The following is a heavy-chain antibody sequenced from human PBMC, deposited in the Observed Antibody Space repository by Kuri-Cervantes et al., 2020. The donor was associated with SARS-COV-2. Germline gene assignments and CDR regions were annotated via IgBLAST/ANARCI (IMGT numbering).Heavy chain of an antibody. CDR3: AQTLIAVAGYFDY. Sequence: LSLTCAASGFTFSSYAMNWVRQAPGKGLEWVSAISGSGASTYYADSVKGRFTISRDNSKNTLYLQMNSLRAEDTAVYYCAQTLIAVAGYFDYWGQGTLVTVSS. D-gene: IGHD6-19*01. J-gene: IGHJ4*02. CDR1: GFTFSSYA. V-gene: IGHV3-23*01. CDR2: ISGSGAST.